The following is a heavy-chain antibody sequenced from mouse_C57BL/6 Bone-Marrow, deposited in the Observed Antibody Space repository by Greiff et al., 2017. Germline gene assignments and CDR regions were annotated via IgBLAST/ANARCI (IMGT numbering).Heavy chain of an antibody. V-gene: IGHV14-2*01. Sequence: VHVKQPGAELVKPGASVKLSCTASGFNINDYYMHWVKQRTEQGLEWIGRIDPEDGETKYDPKFQGKATITADTSSNTAYLQLSSLTSDETAVEYCASGGWDSFAYWGQGTLVTVSA. D-gene: IGHD4-1*01. CDR2: IDPEDGET. J-gene: IGHJ3*01. CDR3: ASGGWDSFAY. CDR1: GFNINDYY.